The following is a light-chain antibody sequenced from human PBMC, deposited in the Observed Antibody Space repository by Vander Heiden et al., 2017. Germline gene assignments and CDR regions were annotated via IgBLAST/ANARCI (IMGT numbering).Light chain of an antibody. CDR2: DAS. Sequence: IQMTQSPTSLSASVGARVPLTCQASQDIIDSLNWYHHKPGKAPKLLIYDASNLETGVPSTLRGRRAWTDFTLIISSMPPEDIATSYFQQYDNRPLTFGGGTKVEIK. V-gene: IGKV1-33*01. CDR1: QDIIDS. CDR3: QQYDNRPLT. J-gene: IGKJ4*01.